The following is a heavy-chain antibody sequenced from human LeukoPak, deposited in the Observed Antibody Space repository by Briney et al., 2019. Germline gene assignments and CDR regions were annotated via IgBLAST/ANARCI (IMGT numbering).Heavy chain of an antibody. CDR2: ISAYNGNT. J-gene: IGHJ4*02. CDR1: GYTFTSYG. CDR3: ARARLGDGYFDY. D-gene: IGHD3-10*01. Sequence: ASVKVSCKASGYTFTSYGISWVRQAPGQGLEWMGWISAYNGNTNYAQKLQGRVTMTTDIPTSTAYMELRSLRSDDTAVYYCARARLGDGYFDYWGQGTLVTVSS. V-gene: IGHV1-18*04.